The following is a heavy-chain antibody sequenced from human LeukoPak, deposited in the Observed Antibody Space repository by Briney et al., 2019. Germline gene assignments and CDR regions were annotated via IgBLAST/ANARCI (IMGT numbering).Heavy chain of an antibody. V-gene: IGHV1-69*10. D-gene: IGHD2-15*01. J-gene: IGHJ5*02. Sequence: SVKVSCKASGGTFSSYAISWVRQAPGQGLEWMGGIIPILGTANYAQKFQGRVTITADKSTSTAYMELSSLRSEDTAVYYCARDVCSGGSCYSLSPLSWFDPWGQGTLVTVSS. CDR1: GGTFSSYA. CDR2: IIPILGTA. CDR3: ARDVCSGGSCYSLSPLSWFDP.